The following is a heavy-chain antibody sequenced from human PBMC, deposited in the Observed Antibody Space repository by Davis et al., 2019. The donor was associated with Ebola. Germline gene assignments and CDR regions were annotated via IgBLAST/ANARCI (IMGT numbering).Heavy chain of an antibody. V-gene: IGHV4-34*01. CDR3: ARELDWFDP. Sequence: GSLRLSCAVYGGSFSGYYWSWIRQPPGKGLEWIGEINHSGSTNYNPSLKSRVTISVDTSKNQFSLKLSSVTAADTAVYYCARELDWFDPWGQGTLVTVSS. CDR2: INHSGST. D-gene: IGHD2-2*03. J-gene: IGHJ5*02. CDR1: GGSFSGYY.